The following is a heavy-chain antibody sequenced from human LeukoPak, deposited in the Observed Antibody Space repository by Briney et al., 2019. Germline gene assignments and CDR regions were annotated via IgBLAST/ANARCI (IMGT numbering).Heavy chain of an antibody. Sequence: SETLPLTCSVSGGSISSYYWSWIRQPPGKGLEWIGYISYSGNTNYNPSLKSRVTISVDTSKNQFSLKLSSVTAADTAVYYCATRSTRVAATFDCWGQGALVTVSS. CDR1: GGSISSYY. V-gene: IGHV4-59*01. J-gene: IGHJ4*02. CDR2: ISYSGNT. CDR3: ATRSTRVAATFDC. D-gene: IGHD2-15*01.